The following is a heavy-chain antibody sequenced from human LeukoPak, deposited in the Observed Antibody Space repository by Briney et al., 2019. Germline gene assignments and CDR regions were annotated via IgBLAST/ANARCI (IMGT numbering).Heavy chain of an antibody. CDR3: ARDPDSDNAWGWFDP. V-gene: IGHV3-7*03. CDR1: GFTFSTSW. D-gene: IGHD3-16*01. Sequence: GGSLRLSCAASGFTFSTSWMSWVRQAPGKGLEWEANIKEDGSEIYYVDSVKGRFTISRDNAKNQLFLQMSSLRVEDTALYYCARDPDSDNAWGWFDPWGQGTLVTVSS. J-gene: IGHJ5*02. CDR2: IKEDGSEI.